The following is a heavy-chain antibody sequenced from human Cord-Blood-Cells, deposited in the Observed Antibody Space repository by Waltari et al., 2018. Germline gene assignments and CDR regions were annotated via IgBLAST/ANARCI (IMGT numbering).Heavy chain of an antibody. CDR3: ASGINSSSPVAFDI. D-gene: IGHD6-13*01. V-gene: IGHV1-2*04. Sequence: QVQLVQSGAEVKKPGASVKVSCKASGYTFTGYYMHWVRKAPGQGLEWMGWCNPNKGGTNYAQKFERWVTMTRDTSISTAYMELSRLRSDDTAVYYCASGINSSSPVAFDIWGQGTMVTVSS. CDR2: CNPNKGGT. J-gene: IGHJ3*02. CDR1: GYTFTGYY.